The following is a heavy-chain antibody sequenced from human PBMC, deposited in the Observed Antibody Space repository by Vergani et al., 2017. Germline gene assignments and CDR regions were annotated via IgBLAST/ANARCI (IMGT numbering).Heavy chain of an antibody. V-gene: IGHV4-38-2*02. CDR2: VFHSGSA. Sequence: QVQLQDSGPGLVKPSETLSLTCSVSGYSISRGYYWGWIRQPPGKGLEWIATVFHSGSAYYNPSLRRRVTISVETSKNQFSLRLTTLTAADTAVYYCARHDSGHYDSSYFGLDVWGRGTTVTVSS. CDR1: GYSISRGYY. D-gene: IGHD3-16*01. CDR3: ARHDSGHYDSSYFGLDV. J-gene: IGHJ6*02.